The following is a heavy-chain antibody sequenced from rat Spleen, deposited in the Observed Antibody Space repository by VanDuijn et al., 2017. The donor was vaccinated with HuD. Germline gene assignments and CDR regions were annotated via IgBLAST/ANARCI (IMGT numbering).Heavy chain of an antibody. J-gene: IGHJ3*01. CDR1: GFSLSRHG. Sequence: QVQLKESGPGLVQPSQTLSLTCTVSGFSLSRHGVIWVRQPPGKGLEWMGVMRSDGDTSYNSALKSRLSISRDSSKSQVFLKMNSLQSEDTAMYFCARWKYTTDWFAYWGQGTLVTVSS. CDR2: MRSDGDT. CDR3: ARWKYTTDWFAY. V-gene: IGHV2-13*01. D-gene: IGHD1-6*01.